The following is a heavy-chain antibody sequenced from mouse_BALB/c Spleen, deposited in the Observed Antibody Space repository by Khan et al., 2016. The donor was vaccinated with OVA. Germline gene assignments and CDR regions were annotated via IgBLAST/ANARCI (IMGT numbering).Heavy chain of an antibody. CDR3: AKGGWTYYCALDY. CDR1: GFSLTDYD. Sequence: QVQLKESGPGLVAPSQSLSITCTVSGFSLTDYDVSWIRQPPGKGLEWLGVIWGGGNTYYNSALKSRLSISKDNSKSQVFLKMNSLQTDDTAMYFLAKGGWTYYCALDYWGQGTSVTVSA. V-gene: IGHV2-6-5*01. D-gene: IGHD2-3*01. J-gene: IGHJ4*01. CDR2: IWGGGNT.